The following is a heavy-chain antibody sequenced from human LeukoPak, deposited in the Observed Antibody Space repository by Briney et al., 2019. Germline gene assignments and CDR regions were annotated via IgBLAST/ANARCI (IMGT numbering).Heavy chain of an antibody. CDR3: ARNRQWLLADY. J-gene: IGHJ4*02. V-gene: IGHV3-48*03. CDR1: GFTFSTYA. D-gene: IGHD3-22*01. Sequence: GGSLRLSCEVSGFTFSTYAMNWVRQAPGKGLEWLSYISTDGAAIFYADSVKGRFTISRDNAKNSLYLQMNSLRAEDTAVYYCARNRQWLLADYWGQGTVVTVSS. CDR2: ISTDGAAI.